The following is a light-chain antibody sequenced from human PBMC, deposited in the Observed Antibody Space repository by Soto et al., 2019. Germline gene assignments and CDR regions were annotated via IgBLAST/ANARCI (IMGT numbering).Light chain of an antibody. CDR2: GXS. J-gene: IGKJ5*01. Sequence: EIVLTQSPGTLSLSPGERVTLSCRASQSVNSSYLALYHHKPGQAPRLLXXGXSTRATGIPDRFSGSGSGTDFTLTISRLEPEDFAVYYCQQYGSSPATFGQGTRLEIK. CDR1: QSVNSSY. V-gene: IGKV3-20*01. CDR3: QQYGSSPAT.